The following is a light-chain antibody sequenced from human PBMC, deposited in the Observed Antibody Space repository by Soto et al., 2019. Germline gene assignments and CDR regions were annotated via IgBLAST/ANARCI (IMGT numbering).Light chain of an antibody. Sequence: EIMLTQSPATLSLSPGERATLSCRASQSVSSYLALYQQKPGQAPRLLIYDASNRATGIPARFSGSGSGTDFTLTISSLEPEDFAVYYCQQRRNWPLTFGGGTKVEIK. J-gene: IGKJ4*01. CDR2: DAS. CDR3: QQRRNWPLT. CDR1: QSVSSY. V-gene: IGKV3-11*01.